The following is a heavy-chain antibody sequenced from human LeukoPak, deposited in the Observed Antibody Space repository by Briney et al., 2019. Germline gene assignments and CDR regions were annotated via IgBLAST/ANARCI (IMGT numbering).Heavy chain of an antibody. D-gene: IGHD3-22*01. CDR3: ARAGRLDYYDSSGYFYFDY. J-gene: IGHJ4*02. V-gene: IGHV1-46*01. CDR1: GYTFTSYY. CDR2: VNPSGGST. Sequence: GASVKVSCKASGYTFTSYYMLWVRQAPGQGLEWMGIVNPSGGSTSYAQKFQGRVTMTRDTSTSTVYMELSSLRSEDTAVYYCARAGRLDYYDSSGYFYFDYWGQGTLVTVSS.